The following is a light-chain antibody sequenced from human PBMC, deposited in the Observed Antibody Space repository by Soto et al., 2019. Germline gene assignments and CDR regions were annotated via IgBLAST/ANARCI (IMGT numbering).Light chain of an antibody. CDR3: QQYHNSIT. J-gene: IGKJ5*01. CDR1: QSISSY. V-gene: IGKV1-39*01. Sequence: DIQTTQSPSSLSASVGDRVTITCRASQSISSYLNWYQQKPGKAPKLLIYAASSLQSGVPSRFSGSGSGTDFTLTISRLEPEDFAFYYCQQYHNSITFGQATRLEIK. CDR2: AAS.